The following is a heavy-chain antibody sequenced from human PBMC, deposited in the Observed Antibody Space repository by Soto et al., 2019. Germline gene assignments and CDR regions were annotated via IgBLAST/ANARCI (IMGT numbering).Heavy chain of an antibody. CDR3: ARDPREYYYDLTYYFDY. D-gene: IGHD3-22*01. J-gene: IGHJ4*02. CDR1: GYTFTSYG. Sequence: QVQLVQSGAEVKKPGASVKVSCKASGYTFTSYGISWVRQAPGQGLEWMGWSSAYNGNTNYAQKLQGRVTMTTDTSTSTAYMELRSLRSDDTAVYYCARDPREYYYDLTYYFDYWGQGTLVTVSS. CDR2: SSAYNGNT. V-gene: IGHV1-18*01.